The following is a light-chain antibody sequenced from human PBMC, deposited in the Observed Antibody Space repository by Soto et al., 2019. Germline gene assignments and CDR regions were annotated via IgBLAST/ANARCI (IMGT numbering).Light chain of an antibody. J-gene: IGKJ1*01. CDR3: QRYYGSPGRT. V-gene: IGKV3-20*01. Sequence: EIVLTQSPGTLSLSPGDRATLSCRASQSVSSSYLAWYQQKPGQAPRLLIYGASTRATGIPDRFSGSGSGTEFTLTISSMEHDDVAVYYCQRYYGSPGRTFGPGTKVEI. CDR2: GAS. CDR1: QSVSSSY.